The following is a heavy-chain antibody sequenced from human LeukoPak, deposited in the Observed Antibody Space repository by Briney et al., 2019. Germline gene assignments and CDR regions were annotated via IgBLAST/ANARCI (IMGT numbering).Heavy chain of an antibody. CDR1: GYTFTSYA. D-gene: IGHD3-22*01. CDR2: IDTNTGNP. CDR3: ARKPYDSRGYYLHEY. Sequence: ASVKVSCKAPGYTFTSYAMSWVRQAPGQGLEWMGWIDTNTGNPTYAQGFTGRFGFSLDTSVSTAYLQISSLKAEDTAVYYCARKPYDSRGYYLHEYWGQGTLVTVPS. V-gene: IGHV7-4-1*02. J-gene: IGHJ4*02.